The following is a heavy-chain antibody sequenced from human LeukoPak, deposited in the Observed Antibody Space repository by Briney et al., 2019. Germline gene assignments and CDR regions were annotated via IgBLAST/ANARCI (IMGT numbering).Heavy chain of an antibody. CDR3: ARDCNSKQLVPDYYYYYGMDV. Sequence: GGSLRLSCAASGFTFSSYGMHWVRQAPGKGLEWVAVIWYDGSNKYYADSVKGRFTISRDNSKNTLYLQMDSLRAEDTAVYYCARDCNSKQLVPDYYYYYGMDVWGQGTTVTVSS. V-gene: IGHV3-33*01. D-gene: IGHD6-13*01. CDR1: GFTFSSYG. J-gene: IGHJ6*02. CDR2: IWYDGSNK.